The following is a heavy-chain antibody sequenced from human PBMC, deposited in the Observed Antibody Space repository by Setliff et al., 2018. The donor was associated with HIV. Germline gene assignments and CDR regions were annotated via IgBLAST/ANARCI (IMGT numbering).Heavy chain of an antibody. CDR2: VSGGGGTT. CDR1: GFTFGSYS. Sequence: GGSLRLSCAASGFTFGSYSMNWVRQAPGRGLEWVAVVSGGGGTTYYADSVKGRFTISRDNSNNTVYLQMNSLRAEDTAMYYCAKTQTVITVYGPFDSWGQGTPVTVSS. D-gene: IGHD4-4*01. CDR3: AKTQTVITVYGPFDS. J-gene: IGHJ4*02. V-gene: IGHV3-23*01.